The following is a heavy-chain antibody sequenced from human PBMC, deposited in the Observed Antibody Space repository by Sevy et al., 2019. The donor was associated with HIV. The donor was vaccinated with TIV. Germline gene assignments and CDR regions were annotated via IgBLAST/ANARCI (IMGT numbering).Heavy chain of an antibody. J-gene: IGHJ4*02. V-gene: IGHV4-59*08. D-gene: IGHD2-2*01. CDR1: GDSNSDYY. Sequence: SETLSLTCSVSGDSNSDYYWSWIRQPPGKGLEWIGYTSYSGTTNYSPSLESRVDISIDTSRKRFSLKLNSVTAADTAMYYCARLRWDVVDAPGATPGCYFDFWGQGTLVTVSS. CDR2: TSYSGTT. CDR3: ARLRWDVVDAPGATPGCYFDF.